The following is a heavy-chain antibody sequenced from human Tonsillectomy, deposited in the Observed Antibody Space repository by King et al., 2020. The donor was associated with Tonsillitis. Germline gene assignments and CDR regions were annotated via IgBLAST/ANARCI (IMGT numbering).Heavy chain of an antibody. CDR2: INPSGGST. D-gene: IGHD3-16*01. CDR1: GYTFTTYY. J-gene: IGHJ6*03. CDR3: AWGAGLADYYYYYMDV. Sequence: QLVQSGAEVKKPGASVKVSCKASGYTFTTYYMHCVRQAPGQGLEWMGIINPSGGSTSYAQKFQGRVTMTRDTSTSTVYMELSSLRSEDTAVYYCAWGAGLADYYYYYMDVWGKGTTVTVSS. V-gene: IGHV1-46*01.